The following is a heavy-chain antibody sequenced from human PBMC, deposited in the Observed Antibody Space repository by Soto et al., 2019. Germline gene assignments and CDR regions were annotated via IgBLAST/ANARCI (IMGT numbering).Heavy chain of an antibody. CDR3: VRRHVSATGIDWFDP. CDR2: INAANGDT. D-gene: IGHD6-13*01. Sequence: GSSVKVSCKASGGTFSSFGFNWVRQAPGQRLEWMGWINAANGDTKYSPKFQGRVTITRDTSASTAYMELSSLRSEDTAVYYCVRRHVSATGIDWFDPWGQGTLVIVSS. V-gene: IGHV1-3*01. J-gene: IGHJ5*02. CDR1: GGTFSSFG.